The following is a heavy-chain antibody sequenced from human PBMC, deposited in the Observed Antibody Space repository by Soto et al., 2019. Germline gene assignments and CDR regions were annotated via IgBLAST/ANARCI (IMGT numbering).Heavy chain of an antibody. V-gene: IGHV4-59*01. CDR3: ARAGVGATADY. CDR2: IYYSGST. CDR1: GGSIRSYY. D-gene: IGHD1-26*01. Sequence: QVQLQESGPGLVKPSETLSLTCTVSGGSIRSYYWSWIRQPPGKGLEWIGYIYYSGSTNYNPSLESRFTISLDTSKNQFSLKLSSVTAAVTAVYYCARAGVGATADYWGQGTLVTVS. J-gene: IGHJ4*02.